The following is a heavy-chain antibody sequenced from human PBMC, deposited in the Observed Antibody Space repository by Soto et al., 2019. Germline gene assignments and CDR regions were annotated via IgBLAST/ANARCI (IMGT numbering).Heavy chain of an antibody. D-gene: IGHD5-18*01. CDR3: ANSEYSRYKNIDV. CDR1: GFTFRGHG. CDR2: ISYDGSIK. Sequence: GGSLRLSCAASGFTFRGHGMHWVRQAPGRGLEWVALISYDGSIKYYADSVRGRFTISRDNSKNTLYLEMNSLRAEDTAVYYCANSEYSRYKNIDVWGQGTTVTVSS. J-gene: IGHJ6*02. V-gene: IGHV3-30*18.